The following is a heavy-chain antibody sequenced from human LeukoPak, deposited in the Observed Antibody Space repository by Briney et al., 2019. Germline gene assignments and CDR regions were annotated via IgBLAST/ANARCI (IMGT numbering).Heavy chain of an antibody. CDR3: ARPSHYYGGILGYLDL. CDR2: IYTSGST. D-gene: IGHD3-10*01. CDR1: GGSISSGSYY. V-gene: IGHV4-61*02. Sequence: PSQTLSLTCTVSGGSISSGSYYWSWIRQPAGKGLEWIGRIYTSGSTNYNPSLKSRVTISVDTSKNQFSLKLSSVTAADTAVYYCARPSHYYGGILGYLDLWGRGTLVTVSS. J-gene: IGHJ2*01.